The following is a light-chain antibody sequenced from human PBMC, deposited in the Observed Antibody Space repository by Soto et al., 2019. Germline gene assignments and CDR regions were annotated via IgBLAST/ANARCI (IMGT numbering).Light chain of an antibody. CDR2: AST. CDR1: HNIGRW. V-gene: IGKV1-12*01. CDR3: EQADTFPYS. Sequence: DTQITQSPSYVSASVGDTVTITCRASHNIGRWVAWYQQKPMEAPKLLISASTQLQSGVSSRFRGGGSGTEFTLTINNLQREDFAIYYCEQADTFPYSFGQGTKVDIK. J-gene: IGKJ2*01.